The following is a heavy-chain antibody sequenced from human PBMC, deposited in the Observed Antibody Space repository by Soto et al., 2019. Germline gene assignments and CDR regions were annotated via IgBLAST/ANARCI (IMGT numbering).Heavy chain of an antibody. Sequence: SETLSLTCTVSGGSISTYYWSWIRQPPGKRLEWIGYIYYDGSTNYNPSLKSRLTISVDTSKNQFSLRLTSVTAADTAVYYCARVGAPYGMDAWGQGTTVTVSS. D-gene: IGHD1-26*01. CDR1: GGSISTYY. CDR2: IYYDGST. J-gene: IGHJ6*02. CDR3: ARVGAPYGMDA. V-gene: IGHV4-59*01.